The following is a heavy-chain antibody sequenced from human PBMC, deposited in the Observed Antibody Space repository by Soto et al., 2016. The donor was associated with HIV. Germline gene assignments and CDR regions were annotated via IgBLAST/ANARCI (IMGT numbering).Heavy chain of an antibody. D-gene: IGHD2-8*01. V-gene: IGHV3-48*04. J-gene: IGHJ4*02. CDR3: ARGYGVFDY. Sequence: EVQLVESGEVLYGRGSLRLSCAASGFTFSSHSINWVRRAPGKGLEWLSYISSSGSAIHYADSVKGRFTISRDNAKNSLYLQMNSLRAEDTAVYYCARGYGVFDYWGQGTLVTVSS. CDR1: GFTFSSHS. CDR2: ISSSGSAI.